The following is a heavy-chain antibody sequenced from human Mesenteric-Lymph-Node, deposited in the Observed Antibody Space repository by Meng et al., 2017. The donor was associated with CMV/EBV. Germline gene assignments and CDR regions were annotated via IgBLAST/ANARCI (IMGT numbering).Heavy chain of an antibody. D-gene: IGHD3-10*01. CDR3: ATADYGYD. CDR1: GVNFNDAW. CDR2: IKNKNSGGTT. Sequence: GGSLRLSCAASGVNFNDAWMSWVRQAPGKGLEWVGRIKNKNSGGTTDYAAPVKGRFTISRDDSKKMLYLQMSSLKTEDTAVYYCATADYGYDWGQGTLVTVSS. J-gene: IGHJ4*02. V-gene: IGHV3-15*01.